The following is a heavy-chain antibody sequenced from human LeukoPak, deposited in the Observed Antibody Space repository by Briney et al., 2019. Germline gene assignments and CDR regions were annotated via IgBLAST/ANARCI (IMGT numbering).Heavy chain of an antibody. CDR1: GFTFSDYY. J-gene: IGHJ3*02. CDR2: ISGSGGST. V-gene: IGHV3-23*01. Sequence: GGSLRLSCAASGFTFSDYYMSWIRQAPGKGLEWVSAISGSGGSTYYADSVKGRFTISRDNSKNTLYLQMNSLRAEDTAVYYCAKREYCGGDCYEGAFDIWGQGTMVTVSS. CDR3: AKREYCGGDCYEGAFDI. D-gene: IGHD2-21*02.